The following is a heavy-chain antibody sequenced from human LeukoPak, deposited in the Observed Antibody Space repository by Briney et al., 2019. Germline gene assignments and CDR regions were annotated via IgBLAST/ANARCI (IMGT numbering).Heavy chain of an antibody. J-gene: IGHJ4*02. Sequence: GGSLRLSCAASGFTFDDYAMHWVRQAPGKGLEWVSGISWNSGSIGYADSVKGRFTISRDNAKNSLFLQMNSLRAEDTAVFYCARVRGSYQEFDYWGQGTLVTVSS. V-gene: IGHV3-9*01. CDR3: ARVRGSYQEFDY. D-gene: IGHD1-26*01. CDR1: GFTFDDYA. CDR2: ISWNSGSI.